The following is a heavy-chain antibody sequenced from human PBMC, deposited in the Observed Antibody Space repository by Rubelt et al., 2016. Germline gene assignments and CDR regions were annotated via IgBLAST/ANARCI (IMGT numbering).Heavy chain of an antibody. CDR1: GFTFSGYP. V-gene: IGHV3-23*01. Sequence: EVQLLESGGGLVQPGGSLRLSCVASGFTFSGYPMSWFRQAPGKGLEWVSGISGTGGSTTYSDSVKGRFSISRDNSKNTLHLQMNSLRVEDTAIYYCVKSGPESCGVGTCFRPSDYWGQGTLVTVSS. CDR3: VKSGPESCGVGTCFRPSDY. J-gene: IGHJ4*02. CDR2: ISGTGGST. D-gene: IGHD2-15*01.